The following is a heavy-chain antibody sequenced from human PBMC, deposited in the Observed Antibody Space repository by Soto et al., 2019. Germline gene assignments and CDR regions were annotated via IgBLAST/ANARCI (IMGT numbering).Heavy chain of an antibody. V-gene: IGHV3-73*01. CDR1: GFTFSGSA. CDR2: IRSKANSYAT. Sequence: GGSLRLSCAASGFTFSGSAMHWVRQASGKGLEWVGRIRSKANSYATAYAASVKGRFTISRDDSKNTAYLQMNSLKTEDTAVYYCTRPSRLTLEAQQRYYYYYMDVWGKGTTVTVSS. D-gene: IGHD1-1*01. J-gene: IGHJ6*03. CDR3: TRPSRLTLEAQQRYYYYYMDV.